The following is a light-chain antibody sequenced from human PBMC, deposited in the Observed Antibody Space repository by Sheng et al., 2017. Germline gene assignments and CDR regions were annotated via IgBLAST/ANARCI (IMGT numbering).Light chain of an antibody. CDR2: GNN. Sequence: TQPPSVSGAPGQSVTISCNGTRSNLGAGYEVHWYQHLPGRVPKVLIYGNNKRPSGVPDRFSASKSGSSASLAITGLQPDDEGDYYCQSYVPRSWIFGGGTKVTVL. CDR3: QSYVPRSWI. CDR1: RSNLGAGYE. V-gene: IGLV1-40*01. J-gene: IGLJ2*01.